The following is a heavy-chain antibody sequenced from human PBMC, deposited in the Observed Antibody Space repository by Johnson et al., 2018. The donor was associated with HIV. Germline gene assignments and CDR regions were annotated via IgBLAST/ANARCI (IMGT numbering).Heavy chain of an antibody. CDR2: IKQDGSEK. V-gene: IGHV3-7*01. CDR3: ARDLSEGELGHAFDI. CDR1: GFTFSRYW. J-gene: IGHJ3*02. D-gene: IGHD1-26*01. Sequence: VQLVESGGGLVQPGGSLRLSCVVSGFTFSRYWMSWVRQAPGKGLEWVANIKQDGSEKQYVDSVKGRFTISRDNAKNSLYLQMNSLRAEDTAVYYCARDLSEGELGHAFDIWGQGTMVTVSA.